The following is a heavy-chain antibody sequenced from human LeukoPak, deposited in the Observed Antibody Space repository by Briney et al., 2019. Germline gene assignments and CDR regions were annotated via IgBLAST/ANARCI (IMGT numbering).Heavy chain of an antibody. V-gene: IGHV1-8*01. J-gene: IGHJ5*02. CDR3: AREDSDFWSGYLFDP. Sequence: ASVKVSCKASGYTFTSYDINWLRQATGQGLEWMGWMNPNSGNTGYAQKFQGRVTMTRNTSISTAYMELSSLRSEDTAVYYCAREDSDFWSGYLFDPWGQGTLVTVSS. CDR2: MNPNSGNT. D-gene: IGHD3-3*01. CDR1: GYTFTSYD.